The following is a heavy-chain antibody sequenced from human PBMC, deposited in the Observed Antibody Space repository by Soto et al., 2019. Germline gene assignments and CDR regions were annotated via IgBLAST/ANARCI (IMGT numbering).Heavy chain of an antibody. D-gene: IGHD6-13*01. CDR2: INPGGTST. Sequence: QVQLVQSGAEVKKPGASVKVSCKASGNTFTTYYMHWVRQAPGQGLEWMGLINPGGTSTNYAQKFKNRVTMTMDSSTSTVYMELSSLTSEDTAVYYCASGNCYSTSGHSEYWGQGTLVTVST. J-gene: IGHJ4*02. CDR3: ASGNCYSTSGHSEY. CDR1: GNTFTTYY. V-gene: IGHV1-46*03.